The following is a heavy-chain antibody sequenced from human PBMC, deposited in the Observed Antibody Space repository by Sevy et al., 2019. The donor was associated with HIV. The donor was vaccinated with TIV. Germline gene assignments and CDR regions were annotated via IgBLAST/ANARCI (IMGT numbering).Heavy chain of an antibody. V-gene: IGHV3-7*03. Sequence: GGSLRLSCAASGFTCSSYWMSWVRQAPGKGLEWVANIKQDGSEKYCVALVKGRFTISIDNAKNSLYLQMNSLRAKDTAVYYCARDVQGPWGQGTLVTVSS. J-gene: IGHJ5*02. CDR2: IKQDGSEK. CDR3: ARDVQGP. CDR1: GFTCSSYW.